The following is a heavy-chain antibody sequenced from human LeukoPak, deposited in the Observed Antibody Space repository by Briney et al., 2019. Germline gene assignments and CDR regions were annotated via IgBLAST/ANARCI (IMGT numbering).Heavy chain of an antibody. J-gene: IGHJ5*02. Sequence: PSETLSLTCTVSGGSMSPYHWGWIRQPPGKGLEWTGYIYYSGSTNYNPSLKSRVTISVDTSKNQFSLKLSSVTAADTAVYYCARLQFRPGVTWFDPWGQGTLVTVSS. CDR3: ARLQFRPGVTWFDP. D-gene: IGHD2-21*02. CDR1: GGSMSPYH. V-gene: IGHV4-59*08. CDR2: IYYSGST.